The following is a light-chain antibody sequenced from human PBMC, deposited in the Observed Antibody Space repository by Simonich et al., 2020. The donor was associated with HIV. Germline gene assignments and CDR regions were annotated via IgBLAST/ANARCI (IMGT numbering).Light chain of an antibody. CDR3: QQRSNLIT. CDR1: QSVSSN. Sequence: EIVMTQSPATLSVSPGERATLSCRASQSVSSNLAWYKQKPCQAPRLLIYDASNRATDIPARFSGSGSGTDFTLTISSLEPEDFAIYYCQQRSNLITFGQGTRLEIK. V-gene: IGKV3-11*01. CDR2: DAS. J-gene: IGKJ5*01.